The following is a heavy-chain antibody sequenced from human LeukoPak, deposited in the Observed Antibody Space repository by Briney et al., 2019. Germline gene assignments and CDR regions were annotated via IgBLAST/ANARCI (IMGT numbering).Heavy chain of an antibody. CDR1: GFTFNTYW. D-gene: IGHD4-23*01. CDR3: ASSGGNLALRY. V-gene: IGHV3-74*01. CDR2: IKTDGSTT. Sequence: TGGSLRLSCAASGFTFNTYWMHWVRQAPGKGLVWVSRIKTDGSTTIYADSVKGRFTISRDNSKNTVYLQMNSLRAEDTAVYYCASSGGNLALRYWGQGTLVTVSS. J-gene: IGHJ4*02.